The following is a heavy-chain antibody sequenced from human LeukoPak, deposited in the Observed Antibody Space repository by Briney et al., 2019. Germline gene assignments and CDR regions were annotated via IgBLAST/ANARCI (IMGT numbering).Heavy chain of an antibody. Sequence: PGGSLRLSCAASGFTFSSYAISWVRQAPGQGLEWMGRIIPIFGTANYAQKFQGRVTITTDESTSTAYMELSSLRSEDTAVYYCARGWFGEFHIRYYYMDVWGKGTTVTVSS. CDR3: ARGWFGEFHIRYYYMDV. D-gene: IGHD3-10*01. V-gene: IGHV1-69*05. J-gene: IGHJ6*03. CDR1: GFTFSSYA. CDR2: IIPIFGTA.